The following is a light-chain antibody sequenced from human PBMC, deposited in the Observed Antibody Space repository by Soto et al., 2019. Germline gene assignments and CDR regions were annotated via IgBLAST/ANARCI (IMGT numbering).Light chain of an antibody. CDR1: QSVNSNF. CDR3: QQYGRSPLMFT. J-gene: IGKJ2*01. CDR2: GAS. Sequence: EIVLTQSPGTLSLSPGERATLSCRASQSVNSNFLAWYQQKPGQAPRLLIYGASTRAAGVPDRFSGSGSGTDFTPTITRLEPEDFAMYYCQQYGRSPLMFTFGQGTKLGVK. V-gene: IGKV3-20*01.